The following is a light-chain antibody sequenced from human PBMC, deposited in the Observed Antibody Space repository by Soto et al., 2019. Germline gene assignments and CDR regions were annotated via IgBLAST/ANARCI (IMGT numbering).Light chain of an antibody. CDR1: QIVGTT. J-gene: IGKJ5*01. V-gene: IGKV3-20*01. CDR2: DAS. CDR3: QHYVSPPIT. Sequence: VVSQSPLSLPFSLLQPASLSCRASQIVGTTLAWYQQKPGQAPRLLIYDASKRATDIPDRFSGSGSGTDFTLTISRLEPEDFAVYYCQHYVSPPITFGQGTRLEIK.